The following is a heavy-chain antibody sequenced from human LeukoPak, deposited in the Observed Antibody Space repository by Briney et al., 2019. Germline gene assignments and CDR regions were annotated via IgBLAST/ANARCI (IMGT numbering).Heavy chain of an antibody. CDR3: ARTWFGELLGYVFDY. J-gene: IGHJ4*02. D-gene: IGHD3-10*01. CDR2: ISAYNGNT. CDR1: GYTFTSYG. V-gene: IGHV1-18*04. Sequence: ASVKVSCKSSGYTFTSYGISWVRQAPGQGLEWMGWISAYNGNTNYAQKLQGRVTMTTDTSTSIAYMELRSLRSDDTAVYYCARTWFGELLGYVFDYWGQGTLVTVSS.